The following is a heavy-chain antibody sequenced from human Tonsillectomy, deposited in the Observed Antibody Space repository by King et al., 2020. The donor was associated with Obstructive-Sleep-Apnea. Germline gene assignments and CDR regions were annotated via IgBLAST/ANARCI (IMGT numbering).Heavy chain of an antibody. V-gene: IGHV3-30*18. D-gene: IGHD6-6*01. J-gene: IGHJ5*02. Sequence: VQLVESGGGVVQPGRSLRLSCAASGFTFNSYGMHWVRQAPGKGLEWLAVISYDGSNKNYADSGKGRFTITRDNSKNTLYLKMNSLRAEATAMYYCAKHEASISAVSTDPIAWGQGTLVTVSS. CDR2: ISYDGSNK. CDR1: GFTFNSYG. CDR3: AKHEASISAVSTDPIA.